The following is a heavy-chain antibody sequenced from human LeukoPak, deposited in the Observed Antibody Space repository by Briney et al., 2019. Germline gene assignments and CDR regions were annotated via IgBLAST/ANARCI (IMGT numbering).Heavy chain of an antibody. CDR3: ARGMVKINYYMDV. V-gene: IGHV6-1*01. CDR2: TYYRSKWYN. Sequence: SQTLSLTCAISGDSVSSNSAAWNWIRQSPSRGLEWLGRTYYRSKWYNDYTASMRSRITINPDTSKNQFSLQLNSVTPEDTAVYYCARGMVKINYYMDVWGKGTTVTVSS. CDR1: GDSVSSNSAA. J-gene: IGHJ6*03. D-gene: IGHD4-23*01.